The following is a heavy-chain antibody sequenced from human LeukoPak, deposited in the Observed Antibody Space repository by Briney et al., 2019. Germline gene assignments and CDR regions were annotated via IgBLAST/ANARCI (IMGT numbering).Heavy chain of an antibody. CDR3: ARERQDTILHSGAFDI. Sequence: GGSLRLSCAASGFIFSSYFMHWVRQAPGKGLEWVADIANDGSHIFYGDSVKGRFTISRDNSRNTLYLQMNSLRPEDTAVYFCARERQDTILHSGAFDIWGQGTMVTVSS. CDR1: GFIFSSYF. V-gene: IGHV3-30-3*01. D-gene: IGHD2-21*01. CDR2: IANDGSHI. J-gene: IGHJ3*02.